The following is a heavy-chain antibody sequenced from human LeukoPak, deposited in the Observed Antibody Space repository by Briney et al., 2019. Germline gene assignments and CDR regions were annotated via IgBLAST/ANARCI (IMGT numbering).Heavy chain of an antibody. J-gene: IGHJ4*02. CDR1: GFTFSSYA. CDR3: ARGTRGFDY. CDR2: ISSNGGST. Sequence: PAGGSLRLSCAASGFTFSSYAMHWVRQAPRKGLEYVSAISSNGGSTYYANSVKGRFTISRDNSKNTLYLQMGSLRAEDMAVYYCARGTRGFDYWGQGTLVTVSS. D-gene: IGHD3-10*01. V-gene: IGHV3-64*01.